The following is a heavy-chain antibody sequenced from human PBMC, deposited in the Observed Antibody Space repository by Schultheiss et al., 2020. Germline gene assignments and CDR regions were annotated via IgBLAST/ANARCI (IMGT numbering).Heavy chain of an antibody. CDR2: IDWDDDK. Sequence: SGPTLVKPTQTLTLTCTFSGFSLSTSGIRVSWIRQPPGKALEWLARIDWDDDKFYSTSLKTRLTISKDTSRNQVFLTMTNMDPVDTAMYYCARIHPREIDYWGQGLLVNVSS. V-gene: IGHV2-70*04. CDR3: ARIHPREIDY. J-gene: IGHJ4*02. CDR1: GFSLSTSGIR.